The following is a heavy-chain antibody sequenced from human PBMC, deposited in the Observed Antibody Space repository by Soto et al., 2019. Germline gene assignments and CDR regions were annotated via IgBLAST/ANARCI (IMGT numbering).Heavy chain of an antibody. D-gene: IGHD6-13*01. CDR2: ISGSGGST. CDR3: AKDLEAAEQYPYY. V-gene: IGHV3-23*01. Sequence: GGSQRLPCAASEFNFRNYAMRWVRKATGKGLEWVSAISGSGGSTYYADSVKGRFTISRDNSKNTLYLQMNSLRAEDTAVYYCAKDLEAAEQYPYYWGQGTLVTVSS. J-gene: IGHJ4*02. CDR1: EFNFRNYA.